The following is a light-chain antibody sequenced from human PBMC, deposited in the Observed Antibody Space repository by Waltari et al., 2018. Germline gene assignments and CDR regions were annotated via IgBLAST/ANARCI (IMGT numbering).Light chain of an antibody. Sequence: IQLTQSPSFLSASVGDRVTITCRASQGISNYLSWYQQKPGKAPKLLIYSASTLQSGVQSRFSGSGSATEFTLTISSLQHEDFATYYCQQLNSYPLTFGQGTRLEI. CDR1: QGISNY. J-gene: IGKJ5*01. CDR3: QQLNSYPLT. V-gene: IGKV1-9*01. CDR2: SAS.